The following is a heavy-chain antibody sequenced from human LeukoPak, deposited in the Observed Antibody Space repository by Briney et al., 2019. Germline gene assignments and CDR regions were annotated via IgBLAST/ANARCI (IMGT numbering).Heavy chain of an antibody. J-gene: IGHJ2*01. D-gene: IGHD3-10*01. CDR3: ARLGGDTYYFGSASYPNWYFDL. Sequence: GEPLKIPCQASGYTFTSYWIGWVRQMPGKGLECMGIIYPDDSDTTYSPSFQGQVTISADKSFSTAYLQWSSLKASDTAIYYCARLGGDTYYFGSASYPNWYFDLWGRGTLVTVSS. V-gene: IGHV5-51*01. CDR1: GYTFTSYW. CDR2: IYPDDSDT.